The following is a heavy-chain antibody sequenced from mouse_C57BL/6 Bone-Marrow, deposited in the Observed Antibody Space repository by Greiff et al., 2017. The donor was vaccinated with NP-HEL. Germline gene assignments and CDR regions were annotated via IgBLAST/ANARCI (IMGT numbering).Heavy chain of an antibody. CDR3: VGHGLYPCAY. J-gene: IGHJ3*01. CDR1: GFSFNTYA. CDR2: IRSKSNNYAT. Sequence: EVQLVESGGGLVQPKGSLKLSCAASGFSFNTYAMNWVRQAPGKGLEWVARIRSKSNNYATYYADSVKDRFTISRDDSESMLYLQMNNVKTEDTAMYYCVGHGLYPCAYWGQGTLVTVS. V-gene: IGHV10-1*01.